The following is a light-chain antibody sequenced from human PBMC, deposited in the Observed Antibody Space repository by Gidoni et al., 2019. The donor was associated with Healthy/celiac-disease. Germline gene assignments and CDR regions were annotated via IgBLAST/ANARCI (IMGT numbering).Light chain of an antibody. CDR2: GAS. CDR3: QQYGSSPALT. Sequence: EIVLTQSPATLSLSPGERATLSGRASQSVSSSYLAWYQQKPGQAPRLLIYGASSRATGIPDRFSGSGSGTDFTLTISRLEPEDFAVYYCQQYGSSPALTFGGGTKVEIK. V-gene: IGKV3-20*01. J-gene: IGKJ4*01. CDR1: QSVSSSY.